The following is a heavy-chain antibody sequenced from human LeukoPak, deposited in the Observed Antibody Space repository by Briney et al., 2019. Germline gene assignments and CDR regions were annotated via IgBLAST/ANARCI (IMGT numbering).Heavy chain of an antibody. D-gene: IGHD6-13*01. Sequence: SQTLSLTCAISGDSVSTNSGAWNWIRQSPSRGLEWLGRTFYRSKWYSDYAESVKSRITFTADTSKNQVSLHLSSVTPEDTAVYYCARDGFPQYSSGWYYFDYWGQGTLVTVSS. CDR2: TFYRSKWYS. CDR3: ARDGFPQYSSGWYYFDY. V-gene: IGHV6-1*01. J-gene: IGHJ4*02. CDR1: GDSVSTNSGA.